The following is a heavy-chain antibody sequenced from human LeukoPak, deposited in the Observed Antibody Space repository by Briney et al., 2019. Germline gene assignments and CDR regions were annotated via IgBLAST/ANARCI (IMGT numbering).Heavy chain of an antibody. CDR1: GFTFSSYA. D-gene: IGHD4-17*01. CDR2: ISGSGGST. Sequence: PGRSLRLSCAATGFTFSSYAMSWVRQAPGQGLEWVSAISGSGGSTYYAYSVKGRFTISRDNSKNTLYLQMNSLRAEDTAVYYCAKDRAPNDYGDLSYWGQGTLVTVSS. J-gene: IGHJ4*02. CDR3: AKDRAPNDYGDLSY. V-gene: IGHV3-23*01.